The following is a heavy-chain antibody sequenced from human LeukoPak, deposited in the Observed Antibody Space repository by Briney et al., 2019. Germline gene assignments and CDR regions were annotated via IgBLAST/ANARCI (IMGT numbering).Heavy chain of an antibody. CDR1: GFTLRSHA. V-gene: IGHV3-64*01. Sequence: GGSLRLSCAASGFTLRSHALHWVRQAPGKGLEYISGISGDGGSTSYATSVKGRFIMSRDTSKNMLHLQMAGLRAEDTAVYYCARRAGSTFMDVWGKGTTVTVSS. D-gene: IGHD1-7*01. J-gene: IGHJ6*03. CDR3: ARRAGSTFMDV. CDR2: ISGDGGST.